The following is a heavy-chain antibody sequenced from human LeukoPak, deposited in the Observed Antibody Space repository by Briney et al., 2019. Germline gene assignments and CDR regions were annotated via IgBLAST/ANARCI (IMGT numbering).Heavy chain of an antibody. D-gene: IGHD4-11*01. CDR3: ARTTHRAGDAFDI. J-gene: IGHJ3*02. Sequence: GGSLRLSCAASGFTFSSYSMNWVRQAPGKGLEWVSSISSSSSYIYYADSVKGRFTISRDNAKNSLYLQMDSLRSDDTAVYYCARTTHRAGDAFDIWGQGTMVTVSS. V-gene: IGHV3-21*04. CDR1: GFTFSSYS. CDR2: ISSSSSYI.